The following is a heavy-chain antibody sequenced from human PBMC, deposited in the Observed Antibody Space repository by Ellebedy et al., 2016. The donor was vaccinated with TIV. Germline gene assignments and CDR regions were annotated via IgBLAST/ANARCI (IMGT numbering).Heavy chain of an antibody. CDR3: AKYRGESAYYHGLDV. CDR2: ISGSGGNT. CDR1: GFTFSTYA. J-gene: IGHJ6*02. D-gene: IGHD3-10*01. V-gene: IGHV3-23*01. Sequence: GESLKISCAASGFTFSTYAMNWVRQAPGTGLEWVSAISGSGGNTYYADSVKGRFTISRDNSKNTSYLQMNSLRAEDTAVYYCAKYRGESAYYHGLDVWGQGTTVTVSS.